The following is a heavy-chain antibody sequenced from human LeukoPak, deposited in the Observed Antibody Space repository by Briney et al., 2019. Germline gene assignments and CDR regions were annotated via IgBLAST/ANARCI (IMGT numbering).Heavy chain of an antibody. CDR1: GFTFSSYS. Sequence: GGSLRLSCAASGFTFSSYSMNWVRQAPGKGLEWVSLISLGSSTIYYADSVKGRFTVSRDDAKNSLYLQMNSLRDEDTAVYYCATEAGNSFDYWGQGTLVTVSS. CDR3: ATEAGNSFDY. CDR2: ISLGSSTI. V-gene: IGHV3-48*02. J-gene: IGHJ4*02. D-gene: IGHD1-14*01.